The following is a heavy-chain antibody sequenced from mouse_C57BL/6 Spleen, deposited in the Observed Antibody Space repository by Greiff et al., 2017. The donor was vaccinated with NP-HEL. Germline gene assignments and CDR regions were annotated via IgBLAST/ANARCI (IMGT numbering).Heavy chain of an antibody. J-gene: IGHJ3*01. V-gene: IGHV1-72*01. CDR2: IDPNSGGT. CDR1: GYTFTSYW. Sequence: QVQLQQPGAELVKPGASVKLSCKASGYTFTSYWMHWVKQRPGRGLEWIGRIDPNSGGTKYNEKFKSKATLTVDKPSSTAYMRLSSLTSEDSAVYYCARDDYYGSSYAWFAYWGQGTLVTVSA. D-gene: IGHD1-1*01. CDR3: ARDDYYGSSYAWFAY.